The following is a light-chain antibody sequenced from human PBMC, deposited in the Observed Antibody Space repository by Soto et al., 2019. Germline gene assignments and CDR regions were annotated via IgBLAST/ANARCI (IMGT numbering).Light chain of an antibody. J-gene: IGKJ5*01. V-gene: IGKV3-11*01. CDR2: DAS. Sequence: IVLERVSGPPSFSRGARDALSCKATQSVNFYLTWYQQKPGQAPRLLIYDASNRATGIPSRFSGSGSGTDFTLTISSLEPEDFAVYYCQQRSNWPITFGQGTRLEIK. CDR1: QSVNFY. CDR3: QQRSNWPIT.